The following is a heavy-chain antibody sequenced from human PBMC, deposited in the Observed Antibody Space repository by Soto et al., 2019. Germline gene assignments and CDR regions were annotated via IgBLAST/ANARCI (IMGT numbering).Heavy chain of an antibody. J-gene: IGHJ4*02. CDR1: GYTFTGYY. D-gene: IGHD2-15*01. CDR3: ARTRSNVVVVVDAHGGFDY. V-gene: IGHV1-2*02. CDR2: INPNSGGT. Sequence: ASVKVSCKASGYTFTGYYMHWVRQAPGQGLEWMGWINPNSGGTNYAQKFQGRVTMTRDTSISTAYMELSRLRSDDTAVYYCARTRSNVVVVVDAHGGFDYWGQGTLVTVSS.